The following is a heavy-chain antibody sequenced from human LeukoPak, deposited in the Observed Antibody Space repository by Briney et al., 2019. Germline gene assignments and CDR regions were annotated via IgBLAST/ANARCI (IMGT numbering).Heavy chain of an antibody. CDR1: GGSISSYY. V-gene: IGHV4-39*07. CDR2: IYYSGST. J-gene: IGHJ3*02. Sequence: SETLSLTCTVSGGSISSYYWGWIRQPPGKGLEWIGSIYYSGSTYYNPSLKSRVTISVDTSKNQFSLNLTSVTAADTAVYYCASRTANALEGFDIWGQGTMVIVSS. D-gene: IGHD1-1*01. CDR3: ASRTANALEGFDI.